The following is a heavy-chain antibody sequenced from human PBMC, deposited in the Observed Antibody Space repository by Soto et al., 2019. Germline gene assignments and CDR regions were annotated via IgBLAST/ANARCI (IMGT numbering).Heavy chain of an antibody. Sequence: QVQLVQSGAEVMKPGASVKVSCKASGYTFTDYGVSWVRQAPGQGLEWMGWISAYNGDTKYAQKVQGRVTMTTDTXTXXAYMELRRLRSDDTAVYYCARDRHFASGGANWFDPWGQGTLVTVSS. J-gene: IGHJ5*02. V-gene: IGHV1-18*01. CDR2: ISAYNGDT. D-gene: IGHD3-10*01. CDR3: ARDRHFASGGANWFDP. CDR1: GYTFTDYG.